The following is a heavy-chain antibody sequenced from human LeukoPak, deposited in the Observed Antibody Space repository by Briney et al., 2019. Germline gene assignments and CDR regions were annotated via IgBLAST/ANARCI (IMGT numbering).Heavy chain of an antibody. CDR3: ATAARGSHPFDY. CDR1: GGTFSSYA. Sequence: SVKVSCKASGGTFSSYAISWVRQAPGQGLEWMGGIIPIFGTANYAQKFQSRVTITADESTSTAYMELSSLRSEDTAVYYCATAARGSHPFDYWGQGTLVTVSS. CDR2: IIPIFGTA. D-gene: IGHD1-26*01. V-gene: IGHV1-69*13. J-gene: IGHJ4*02.